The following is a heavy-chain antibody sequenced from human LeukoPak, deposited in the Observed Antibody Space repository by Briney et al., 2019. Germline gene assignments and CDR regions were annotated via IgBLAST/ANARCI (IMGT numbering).Heavy chain of an antibody. D-gene: IGHD3-22*01. CDR1: GYTFTSYA. CDR2: IIPIFGTA. CDR3: ARNPERYYDSSGYYWAD. Sequence: GASVKVSCKASGYTFTSYAISWVRQAPGQGLEWMGGIIPIFGTANYAQKFQGRVTITADESTSTAYMELSSLRSEDTAVYYCARNPERYYDSSGYYWADWGQGTLVTVSS. J-gene: IGHJ4*02. V-gene: IGHV1-69*13.